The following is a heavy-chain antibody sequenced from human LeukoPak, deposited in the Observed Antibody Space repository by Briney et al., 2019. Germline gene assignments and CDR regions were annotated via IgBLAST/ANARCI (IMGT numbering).Heavy chain of an antibody. V-gene: IGHV1-69*13. CDR2: LIPVFDTG. D-gene: IGHD5-18*01. CDR1: GGSFSTNA. Sequence: GASVTVSCTASGGSFSTNAISWVRQAPGQGLEWMGALIPVFDTGTYSQKFQDRLTITADQSTSTVYMELSSLTSEDTAVYYCTRDLGYGNGGNYWGQGTLVTVSS. J-gene: IGHJ4*02. CDR3: TRDLGYGNGGNY.